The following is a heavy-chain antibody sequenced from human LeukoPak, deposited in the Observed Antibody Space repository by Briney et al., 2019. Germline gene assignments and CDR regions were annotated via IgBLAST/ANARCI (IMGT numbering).Heavy chain of an antibody. CDR1: GFTFSTYA. CDR3: AKSVTADP. V-gene: IGHV3-23*01. J-gene: IGHJ5*02. CDR2: ISPRGDRT. Sequence: GGSLRLSCAASGFTFSTYALSWVRQAPGKGLKWVSAISPRGDRTYYADSVKGRFAISRDNSKNTLYLQMNSLRAEDTAVYYCAKSVTADPWGQGTLVTVSS. D-gene: IGHD2-21*02.